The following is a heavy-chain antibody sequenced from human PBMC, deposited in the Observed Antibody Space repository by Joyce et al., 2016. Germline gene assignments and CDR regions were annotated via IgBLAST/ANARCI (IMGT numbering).Heavy chain of an antibody. V-gene: IGHV4-61*01. CDR1: GASVNSRNYY. J-gene: IGHJ3*02. Sequence: QVQLQESGPGLVKPSETLPLTCNVSGASVNSRNYYWAWIRQPPGKGLEWIGYIFYSGGSNYSPSLKSRVSISIDTSKNQFFLKLTSVTAADTAVYYCARVTLTKQDAFDIWGQGTLVTVSS. D-gene: IGHD6-13*01. CDR2: IFYSGGS. CDR3: ARVTLTKQDAFDI.